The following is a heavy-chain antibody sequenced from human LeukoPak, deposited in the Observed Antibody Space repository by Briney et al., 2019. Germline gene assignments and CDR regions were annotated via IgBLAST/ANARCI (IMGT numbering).Heavy chain of an antibody. CDR2: IYSGGTT. CDR1: GLPLTDKY. Sequence: PGGSLRLPCGASGLPLTDKYVTWARRAPGEPVEWVSVIYSGGTTYYADSVKGRFSISRDISKNTVYLQMNSLRPEDTAIYYCARETRWGAPDDHWGQGTLVSASP. V-gene: IGHV3-66*02. CDR3: ARETRWGAPDDH. J-gene: IGHJ5*02. D-gene: IGHD1-26*01.